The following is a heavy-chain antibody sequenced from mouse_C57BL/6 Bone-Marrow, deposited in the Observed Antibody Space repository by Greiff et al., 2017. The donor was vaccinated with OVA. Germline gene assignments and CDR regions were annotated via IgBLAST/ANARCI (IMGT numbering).Heavy chain of an antibody. Sequence: VQLQQSGAELVRPGASVKLSCKASGYTFTDYYINWVKQRPGQGLEWIARIYPGSGNTYYNEKFKGKATLTAEKSSSTAYMQLSSLTSEDSAVYFCLYAMDYWGQGTSVTVSS. V-gene: IGHV1-76*01. CDR3: LYAMDY. CDR2: IYPGSGNT. J-gene: IGHJ4*01. CDR1: GYTFTDYY.